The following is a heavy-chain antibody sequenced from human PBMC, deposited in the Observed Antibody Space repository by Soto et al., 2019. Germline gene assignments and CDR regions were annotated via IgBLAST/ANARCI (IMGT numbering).Heavy chain of an antibody. J-gene: IGHJ4*02. Sequence: PSETLSLTCAVYGESFSGFFWSWIRQSPGKGLEWIGEVNHSGSANYNPSLKSRVTISVDTTRNQFSLKLRSVTAADTAVYYCVRFWPPPYSDALTDYTDAFDYWGQGTLVTVSS. D-gene: IGHD3-9*01. CDR1: GESFSGFF. CDR2: VNHSGSA. CDR3: VRFWPPPYSDALTDYTDAFDY. V-gene: IGHV4-34*01.